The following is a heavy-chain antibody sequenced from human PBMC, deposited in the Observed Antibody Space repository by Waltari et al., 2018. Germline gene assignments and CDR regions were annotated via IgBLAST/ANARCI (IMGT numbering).Heavy chain of an antibody. J-gene: IGHJ4*02. V-gene: IGHV4-61*09. Sequence: QVQLQESGPGLVKPSQTLSITCTVSGGSIRSGSYYWSWIRQPAGKGLEWSGYIYTSGSTNYNPSLRSRFTISVDTSKNQFSLKLSAVTAADTAVYYCARGRSGYDPGDYWGQGTLVTVSS. CDR1: GGSIRSGSYY. CDR2: IYTSGST. CDR3: ARGRSGYDPGDY. D-gene: IGHD5-12*01.